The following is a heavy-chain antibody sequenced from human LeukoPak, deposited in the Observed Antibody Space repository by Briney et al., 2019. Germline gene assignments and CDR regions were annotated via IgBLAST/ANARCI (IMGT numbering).Heavy chain of an antibody. CDR1: GGSISSSSYY. CDR2: IYYSGST. Sequence: SETLSLTCTVSGGSISSSSYYWGWIRQPPRKGLEWIGSIYYSGSTYYNPSLKSRVTISVDTSKNQFSLKLSSVTAADTAVYYCASITMVRGVIISFDYWGQGTLVTVSS. CDR3: ASITMVRGVIISFDY. D-gene: IGHD3-10*01. J-gene: IGHJ4*02. V-gene: IGHV4-39*01.